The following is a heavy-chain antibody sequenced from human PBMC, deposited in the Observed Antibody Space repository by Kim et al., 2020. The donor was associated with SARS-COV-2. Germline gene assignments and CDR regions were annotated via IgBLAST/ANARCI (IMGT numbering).Heavy chain of an antibody. Sequence: SETLSLTCAVYGGSFSGYYWSWIRQPPGKGLEWIGEINHSGSTNYNPSLKSRVTISVDTSKNQFSLKLSSVTAADTAVYYCARGGVVPAADKYYFDYWGQGTLVTVSS. CDR3: ARGGVVPAADKYYFDY. CDR2: INHSGST. V-gene: IGHV4-34*01. D-gene: IGHD2-2*01. J-gene: IGHJ4*02. CDR1: GGSFSGYY.